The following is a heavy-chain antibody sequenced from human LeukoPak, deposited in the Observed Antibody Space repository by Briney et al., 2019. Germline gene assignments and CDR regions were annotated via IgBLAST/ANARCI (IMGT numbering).Heavy chain of an antibody. V-gene: IGHV3-9*01. CDR2: ISWNSGSI. CDR1: GFTFDDYA. D-gene: IGHD4-17*01. Sequence: GGSLRLSCAASGFTFDDYAMHWVRQAPGKGLEWVLGISWNSGSIGYADSVKGRFTISRDNAKNSLYLQMNSLRAEDTALYYCAKDIDYDSSGNMDVWGKGTTVTVSS. CDR3: AKDIDYDSSGNMDV. J-gene: IGHJ6*03.